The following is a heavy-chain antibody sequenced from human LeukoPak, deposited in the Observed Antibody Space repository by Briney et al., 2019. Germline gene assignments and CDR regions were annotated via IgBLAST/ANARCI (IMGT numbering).Heavy chain of an antibody. V-gene: IGHV4-39*07. D-gene: IGHD5-24*01. Sequence: SETLSLTCTVSAGSISSSSYYWGWIRQPPGKGLEWIAIIYYSGSPHYNPSLKSRVTISVDSSKNQFSLRLSSVTAADTAVYYCARESLTWLQSRTSWFDPWGQGTLVTVSS. CDR1: AGSISSSSYY. CDR2: IYYSGSP. CDR3: ARESLTWLQSRTSWFDP. J-gene: IGHJ5*02.